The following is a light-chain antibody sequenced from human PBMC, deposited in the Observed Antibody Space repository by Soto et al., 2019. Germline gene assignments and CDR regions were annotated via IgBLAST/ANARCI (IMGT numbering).Light chain of an antibody. V-gene: IGKV1-39*01. CDR1: QTVNSY. Sequence: DIQMTLSPSSLSAYVTDRVTITCRASQTVNSYLNWYQQKPGKAPKLLISAASTLQGGVPSRFSASGSGTDFSLTISSLRVEDFGTYYCQQSFVSPYTFGQGTKVDIK. J-gene: IGKJ2*01. CDR2: AAS. CDR3: QQSFVSPYT.